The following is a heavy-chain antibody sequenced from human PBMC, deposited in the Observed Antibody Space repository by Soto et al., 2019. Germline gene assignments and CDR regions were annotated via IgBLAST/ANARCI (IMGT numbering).Heavy chain of an antibody. V-gene: IGHV3-74*01. CDR2: INSDASTT. D-gene: IGHD3-16*02. CDR1: GFTISNYW. J-gene: IGHJ6*02. CDR3: ARGFRWGMDV. Sequence: EVQLVESGGGLVQPGGSLRLSCVASGFTISNYWMHWVRQAPGKGLVWVSRINSDASTTDYADSVKGRFTISRDNAKNTLYLQMNSVRAEDTAVYYCARGFRWGMDVWGQGTTGTVSS.